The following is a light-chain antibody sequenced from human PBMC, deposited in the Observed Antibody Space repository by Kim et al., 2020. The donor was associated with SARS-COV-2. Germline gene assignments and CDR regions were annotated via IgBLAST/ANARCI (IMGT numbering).Light chain of an antibody. CDR3: QRRNNWPPAYT. Sequence: EIVLTQSPATLSLSPGERATLSCRASQSVSSYLAWYQQKPGQAPRLLIYDASNRATGIPARFSGSGSGTDFTLTISSLEPEDFVVYYCQRRNNWPPAYTFGQGTKLEI. V-gene: IGKV3-11*01. CDR2: DAS. J-gene: IGKJ2*01. CDR1: QSVSSY.